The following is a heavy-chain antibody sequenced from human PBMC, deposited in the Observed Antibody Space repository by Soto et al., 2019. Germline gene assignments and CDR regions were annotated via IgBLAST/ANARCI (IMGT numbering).Heavy chain of an antibody. V-gene: IGHV3-53*01. CDR3: ARVPAKGYYYYGMDV. J-gene: IGHJ6*02. CDR1: GFTVSSNY. Sequence: EVQLVESGGGLIQPGGSLRLSCAASGFTVSSNYMSWVRQAPGKGLEWVSVIYSGGSTYYADSVKGRLTISRDNSKNTLYLQMNSLRAEDTAVHYCARVPAKGYYYYGMDVWGQGTTVTVSS. CDR2: IYSGGST.